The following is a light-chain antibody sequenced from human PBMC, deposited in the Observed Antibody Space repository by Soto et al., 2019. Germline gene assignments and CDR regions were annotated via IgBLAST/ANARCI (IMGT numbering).Light chain of an antibody. CDR1: QRVLNSSNNKNY. CDR2: WAS. V-gene: IGKV4-1*01. CDR3: QQYYSTPFT. Sequence: DIVMTQSPDSMAVSLGERATINCKSSQRVLNSSNNKNYLAWYQLKPGQPPNLLIYWASTRESGVPDRFSGSGSGTYFTLTISSLQAEDVAVYYCQQYYSTPFTFGPGTKVDIK. J-gene: IGKJ3*01.